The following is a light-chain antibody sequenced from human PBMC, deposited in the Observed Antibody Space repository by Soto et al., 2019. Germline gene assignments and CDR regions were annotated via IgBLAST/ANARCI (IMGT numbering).Light chain of an antibody. V-gene: IGKV3-11*01. J-gene: IGKJ2*01. CDR1: QSVSSS. CDR2: DAS. CDR3: QQRSNWLPYT. Sequence: EIVLTQSPATMSLSPGERATLSGRASQSVSSSLAWSQQKPGQAHRLLIYDASNMTTGIPARFSGSVSGTDFTLTISSLEPEDFAVDYCQQRSNWLPYTVGQENKLHIK.